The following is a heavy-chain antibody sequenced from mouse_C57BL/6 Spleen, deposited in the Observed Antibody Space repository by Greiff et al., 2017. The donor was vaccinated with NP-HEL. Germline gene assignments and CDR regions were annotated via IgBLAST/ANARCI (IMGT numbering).Heavy chain of an antibody. Sequence: EVKVEESGPGLVKPSQSLSLTCSVTGYSITSGYYWNWIRQFPGNKLEWMGYISYDGSNNYNPSLKNRISITRDTSKNQFFLKLNSVTTEDTATYYCARGEGYDGYYGFAYWGQGTLVTVSA. CDR1: GYSITSGYY. CDR2: ISYDGSN. CDR3: ARGEGYDGYYGFAY. V-gene: IGHV3-6*01. J-gene: IGHJ3*01. D-gene: IGHD2-3*01.